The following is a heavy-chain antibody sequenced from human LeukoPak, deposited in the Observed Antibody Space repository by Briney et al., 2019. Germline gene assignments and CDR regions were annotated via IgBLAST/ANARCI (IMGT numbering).Heavy chain of an antibody. Sequence: SETLSLTCTVSGGSISSGDYYWSWIRQPPGKGLEWIGYIYYTGSGSTSHNPSLKSRVTISVDTSKNQFSLNLSSVTAADTAVYYCARHAVYAGSGWAFDYWGQGTLVTVSS. J-gene: IGHJ4*02. CDR1: GGSISSGDYY. CDR3: ARHAVYAGSGWAFDY. D-gene: IGHD6-19*01. CDR2: IYYTGSGST. V-gene: IGHV4-61*08.